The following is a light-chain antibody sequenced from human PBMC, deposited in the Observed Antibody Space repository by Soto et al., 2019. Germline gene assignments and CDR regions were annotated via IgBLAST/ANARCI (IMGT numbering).Light chain of an antibody. Sequence: DIQRTQSPSTLSASVGDRVTITCGASQSISSWLAWYQQKPGKAPNLLTYKTASLESGVPSRFSGSGAGTEFTLTVNSLQPDDFATYYCQQYDSYPLTFGGGTKVEIK. J-gene: IGKJ4*01. V-gene: IGKV1-5*03. CDR1: QSISSW. CDR3: QQYDSYPLT. CDR2: KTA.